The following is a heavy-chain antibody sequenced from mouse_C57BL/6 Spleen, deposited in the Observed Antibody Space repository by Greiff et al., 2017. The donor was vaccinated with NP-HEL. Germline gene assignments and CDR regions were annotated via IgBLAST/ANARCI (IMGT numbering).Heavy chain of an antibody. CDR1: GFSLTSYG. CDR3: ARNYGMGAMDY. Sequence: QVQLQQSGPGLVAPSQSLSITCTVSGFSLTSYGVDWVRQSPGKGLEWLGVIWGVGSTNYNSALKSRLSISKDNSKSQVFLKMNSLQTDDTAMYYCARNYGMGAMDYWGQGTSVTVSS. CDR2: IWGVGST. J-gene: IGHJ4*01. D-gene: IGHD1-1*02. V-gene: IGHV2-6*01.